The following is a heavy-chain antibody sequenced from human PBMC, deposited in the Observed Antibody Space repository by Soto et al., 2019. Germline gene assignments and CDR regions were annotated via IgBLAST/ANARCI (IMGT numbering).Heavy chain of an antibody. J-gene: IGHJ3*02. CDR3: ARKLGYCSGGSCFDAFDI. V-gene: IGHV1-2*04. D-gene: IGHD2-15*01. Sequence: ASVKVSCKASGYTFTGYYMHWVRQAPGQGLEWMGWINPNSGGTNYAQKFQGWVTMTRDTSISTAYMELSRLRSDDTVVYYCARKLGYCSGGSCFDAFDIWGQGTMVTVSS. CDR1: GYTFTGYY. CDR2: INPNSGGT.